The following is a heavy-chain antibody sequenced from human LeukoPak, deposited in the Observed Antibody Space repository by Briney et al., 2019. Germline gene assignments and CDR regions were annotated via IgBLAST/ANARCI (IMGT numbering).Heavy chain of an antibody. CDR3: ARDRNYYDSSGYYRYVDY. V-gene: IGHV3-48*01. CDR2: IGSSSGTI. CDR1: GFTFSGYS. Sequence: GGSLRLSCAASGFTFSGYSMNWVRLAPGKGLEWVSYIGSSSGTIDYTDPVKGRFTISRDNAKNSLYLQMNSLRAEDTAVYYCARDRNYYDSSGYYRYVDYWGQGTLVTVSS. D-gene: IGHD3-22*01. J-gene: IGHJ4*02.